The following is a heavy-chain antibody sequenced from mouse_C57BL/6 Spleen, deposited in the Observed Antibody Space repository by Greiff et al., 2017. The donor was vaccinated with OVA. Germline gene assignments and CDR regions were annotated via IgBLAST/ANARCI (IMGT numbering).Heavy chain of an antibody. CDR2: IRNKANGYTT. CDR3: ARYIGDLLLRYWYFDV. Sequence: DVHLVESGGGLVQPGGSLSLSCAASGFTFTDYYMSWVRQPPGKALEWLGFIRNKANGYTTEYSASVKGRFTISRDNSQSILYLQMNALRAEDSATYYCARYIGDLLLRYWYFDVWGTGTTVTVAS. V-gene: IGHV7-3*01. J-gene: IGHJ1*03. CDR1: GFTFTDYY. D-gene: IGHD1-1*01.